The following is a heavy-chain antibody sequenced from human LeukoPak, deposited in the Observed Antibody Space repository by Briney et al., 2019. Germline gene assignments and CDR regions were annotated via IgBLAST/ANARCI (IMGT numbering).Heavy chain of an antibody. J-gene: IGHJ3*02. CDR1: GGSISSYC. V-gene: IGHV4-59*12. CDR2: ICYGGST. CDR3: ARVRGLSGRGAFDI. Sequence: SETLSLTCTVSGGSISSYCWSCIRQPPGKGLEWIGHICYGGSTNYNPSLKSRVTISVDTSKNQFSLKLSSVTAANTAVYYCARVRGLSGRGAFDIWGQGTMVTVSS. D-gene: IGHD5-12*01.